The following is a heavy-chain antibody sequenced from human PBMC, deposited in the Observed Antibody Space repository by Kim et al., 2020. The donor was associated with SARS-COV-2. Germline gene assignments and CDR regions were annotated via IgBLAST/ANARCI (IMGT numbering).Heavy chain of an antibody. Sequence: ASVKVSCKASGYTFTSYGISWVRQAPGQGLEWMGWISAYNGNTNYAQKLQGRVTMTTDTSTSTAYMELRSLRSDDTAVYYCAREGEFIVAPEGADYYYYYGMDVWGQGTTVTVSS. CDR2: ISAYNGNT. J-gene: IGHJ6*02. CDR1: GYTFTSYG. CDR3: AREGEFIVAPEGADYYYYYGMDV. D-gene: IGHD5-12*01. V-gene: IGHV1-18*01.